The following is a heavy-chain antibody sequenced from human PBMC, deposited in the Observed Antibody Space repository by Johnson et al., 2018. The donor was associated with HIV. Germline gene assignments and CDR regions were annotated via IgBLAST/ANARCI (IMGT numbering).Heavy chain of an antibody. D-gene: IGHD3-16*01. J-gene: IGHJ3*02. CDR1: GFTFDDYG. V-gene: IGHV3-15*01. CDR2: IKSQTNGGTT. CDR3: ATYTSMITMYVEIKGGAFDI. Sequence: EVQLVESGGGVVQPGRSLRISCAASGFTFDDYGMSWVRQAPGKVLEWVGRIKSQTNGGTTDYAAPVQGRFTFSRDDSKNTLYLQMNSLKTEDTAVYYCATYTSMITMYVEIKGGAFDIWGQGTMVTVSS.